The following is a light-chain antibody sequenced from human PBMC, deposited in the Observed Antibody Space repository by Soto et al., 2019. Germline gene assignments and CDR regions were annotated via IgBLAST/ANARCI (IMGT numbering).Light chain of an antibody. Sequence: EIVLTQSPGTLSSSPGERATLSCRASHSVSSNDLAWYQQTPGQAPRLLIYGASSRATGIPGRISGSGSATDFTLTISSLEPEDFAVYYCHQYGSLPLTFGGGTKVEIK. CDR2: GAS. J-gene: IGKJ4*01. CDR3: HQYGSLPLT. V-gene: IGKV3-20*01. CDR1: HSVSSND.